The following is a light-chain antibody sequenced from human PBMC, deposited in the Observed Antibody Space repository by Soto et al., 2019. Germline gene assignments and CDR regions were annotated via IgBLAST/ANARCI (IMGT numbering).Light chain of an antibody. Sequence: EIVLTQSPGTLSLSPGERATLSCRASQSISSSYLAWYQQKPGQAPRLLIYGASSRATGIPDRFSGSGSGTDFTLIISRLEPEDFAVDDCQQYGSSPYTFGQGTKLESK. CDR2: GAS. V-gene: IGKV3-20*01. CDR1: QSISSSY. CDR3: QQYGSSPYT. J-gene: IGKJ2*01.